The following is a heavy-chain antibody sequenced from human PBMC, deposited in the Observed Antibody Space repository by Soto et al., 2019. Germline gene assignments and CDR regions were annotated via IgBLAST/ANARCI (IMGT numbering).Heavy chain of an antibody. D-gene: IGHD3-3*01. J-gene: IGHJ4*02. CDR3: ARDLYYDFWSGFPRPFDY. Sequence: SQTLSLTCAISGDSVSSNSAAWNWIRQSPSRGLEWPGRTYYRSKWYNDYAVSVKSRITINPDTSKNQFSLQLNSVTPEDTAVYYCARDLYYDFWSGFPRPFDYWGQGTLVTVSS. CDR2: TYYRSKWYN. V-gene: IGHV6-1*01. CDR1: GDSVSSNSAA.